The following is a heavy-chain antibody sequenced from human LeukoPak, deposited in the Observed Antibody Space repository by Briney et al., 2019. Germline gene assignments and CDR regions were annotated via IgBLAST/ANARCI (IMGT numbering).Heavy chain of an antibody. J-gene: IGHJ4*02. CDR1: GFGFSNYDM. CDR2: IYHSGST. Sequence: GSLRLSCAASGFGFSNYDMHWVRQPPGKGLEWIGEIYHSGSTNYNPSLKSRVTISVDKSKNQFSLKLSSVTAADTAVYYCARLRDGYYNYWGQGTLVTVSS. V-gene: IGHV4-4*02. D-gene: IGHD5-24*01. CDR3: ARLRDGYYNY.